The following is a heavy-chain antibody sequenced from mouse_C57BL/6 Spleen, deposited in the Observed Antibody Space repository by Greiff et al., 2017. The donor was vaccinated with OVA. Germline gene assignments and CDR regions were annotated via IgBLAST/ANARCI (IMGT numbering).Heavy chain of an antibody. J-gene: IGHJ2*01. CDR1: GYTFTSYW. D-gene: IGHD2-5*01. V-gene: IGHV1-64*01. CDR3: ARGDYSNYYFDY. CDR2: IHPNSGST. Sequence: VKLQQPGAELVKPGASVKLSCKASGYTFTSYWMHWVKQRPGQGLEWIGMIHPNSGSTNYNEKFKSKATLTVDKSSSTAYMQLSSLTSEDSAVYYCARGDYSNYYFDYWGQGTTLTVSS.